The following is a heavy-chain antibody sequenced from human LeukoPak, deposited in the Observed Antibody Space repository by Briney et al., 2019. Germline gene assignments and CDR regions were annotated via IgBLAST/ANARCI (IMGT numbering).Heavy chain of an antibody. CDR2: IASGFHT. Sequence: GGSLRLSCTASGFTLGSHDMHWVRQTRGEGLEWVAAIASGFHTFYAGSVKGRFTVSREDAKNSLYLQMNSLRVGDTAIYYCVREARGYHYTYFDYWGQGTLVTVSS. CDR3: VREARGYHYTYFDY. D-gene: IGHD5-18*01. J-gene: IGHJ4*02. V-gene: IGHV3-13*01. CDR1: GFTLGSHD.